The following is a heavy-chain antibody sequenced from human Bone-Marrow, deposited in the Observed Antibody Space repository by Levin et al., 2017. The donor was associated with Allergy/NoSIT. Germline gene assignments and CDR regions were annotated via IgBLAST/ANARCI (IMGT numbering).Heavy chain of an antibody. Sequence: GGSLRLSCTASGFTFGDYAMSWFRQAPGKGLEWVGFIRSKAYGGTTEYAASVKGRFTISRDDSKSIAYLQMNSLKTEDTAVYYCTLYYDFWSGQRTAYYDYGMDVWGQGTTVTVSS. V-gene: IGHV3-49*03. CDR1: GFTFGDYA. D-gene: IGHD3-3*01. J-gene: IGHJ6*02. CDR2: IRSKAYGGTT. CDR3: TLYYDFWSGQRTAYYDYGMDV.